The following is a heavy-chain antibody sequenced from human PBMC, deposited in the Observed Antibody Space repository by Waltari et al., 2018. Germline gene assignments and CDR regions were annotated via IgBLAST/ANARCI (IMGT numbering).Heavy chain of an antibody. J-gene: IGHJ3*02. CDR1: GGTFSSYA. D-gene: IGHD6-19*01. V-gene: IGHV1-69*12. CDR2: IIPIIGTA. CDR3: AREGVAGPVGAFDI. Sequence: QVQLVQSGAEVKKPGSSVKVSCKASGGTFSSYAISWVRQAPGQGLEGMVGIIPIIGTANYAQKIQGRVTITADESTSTAYMELSSLRSEDTAVYYCAREGVAGPVGAFDIWGQGTMVTVSS.